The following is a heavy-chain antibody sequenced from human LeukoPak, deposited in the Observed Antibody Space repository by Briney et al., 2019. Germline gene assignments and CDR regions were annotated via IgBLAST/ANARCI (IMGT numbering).Heavy chain of an antibody. D-gene: IGHD5-18*01. Sequence: GGSLRLSCAASGFTFDDYAMSWVRQAPGKGLEWVSAISGSGGSTYYADSVKGRFTISRDNSKNTLYLQMNSLRAEDTAVYYCAKGRGYSHDFFDYWGQGTLVTVSS. CDR3: AKGRGYSHDFFDY. V-gene: IGHV3-23*01. CDR1: GFTFDDYA. J-gene: IGHJ4*02. CDR2: ISGSGGST.